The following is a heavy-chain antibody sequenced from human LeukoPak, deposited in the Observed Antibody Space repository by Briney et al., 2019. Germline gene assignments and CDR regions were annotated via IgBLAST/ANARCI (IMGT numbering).Heavy chain of an antibody. V-gene: IGHV3-11*06. CDR3: ARSSGQLPNGIFFDS. CDR1: GFTFSDYY. D-gene: IGHD2-2*01. CDR2: ISSSGSYT. Sequence: GGSLRLSCAASGFTFSDYYMSWIRQAPGKGLEWVSYISSSGSYTNYADSVKGRFTISRDNAKNSLYLQMNSLRAEDTAVYYCARSSGQLPNGIFFDSWGQGTLVTVSS. J-gene: IGHJ4*02.